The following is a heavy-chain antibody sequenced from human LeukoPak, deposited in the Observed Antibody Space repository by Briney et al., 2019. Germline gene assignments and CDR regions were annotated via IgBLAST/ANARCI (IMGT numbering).Heavy chain of an antibody. CDR2: ISGSGGST. J-gene: IGHJ3*02. Sequence: GGSLKLSCAASGFTFSSYAMSWVRQAPGKGLEWVSAISGSGGSTYYADSVKGRFTISRDNSKNTLYLQMNSLRAEDTAVYYCARSGTMVRVDDAFDIWGQGTMVTVSS. CDR3: ARSGTMVRVDDAFDI. CDR1: GFTFSSYA. D-gene: IGHD3-10*01. V-gene: IGHV3-23*01.